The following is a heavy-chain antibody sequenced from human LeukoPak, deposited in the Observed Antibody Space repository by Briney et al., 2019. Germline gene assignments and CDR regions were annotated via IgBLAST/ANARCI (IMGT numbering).Heavy chain of an antibody. J-gene: IGHJ5*02. V-gene: IGHV4-34*01. CDR1: GGSFGGYY. CDR3: ASHCSGGSCYSRREPWFDP. Sequence: SETLSLTCAAYGGSFGGYYWSWIRQPPGKGLEWIGEINHSGSTNYNPSLKSRVTISVDTSKSQFSLKLSSVTAADTAVYYCASHCSGGSCYSRREPWFDPWGQGTLVTVSS. D-gene: IGHD2-15*01. CDR2: INHSGST.